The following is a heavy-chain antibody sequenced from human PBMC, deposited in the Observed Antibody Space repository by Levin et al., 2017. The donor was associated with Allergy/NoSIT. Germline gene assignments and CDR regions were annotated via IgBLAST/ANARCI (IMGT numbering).Heavy chain of an antibody. J-gene: IGHJ3*02. V-gene: IGHV3-9*01. CDR1: GFTFDDYA. CDR2: ISWNSGSI. CDR3: ARDNIGLPDAFEI. D-gene: IGHD3-10*01. Sequence: GGSLRLSCAASGFTFDDYAMHWVRQAPGKGLEWVSGISWNSGSIGYADSVKGRFTISRENAKNSLYLQMNSLRTADTALYCSARDNIGLPDAFEIWGQGTMVIVSS.